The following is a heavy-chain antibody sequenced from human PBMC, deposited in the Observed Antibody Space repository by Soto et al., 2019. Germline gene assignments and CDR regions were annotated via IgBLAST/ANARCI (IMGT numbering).Heavy chain of an antibody. CDR1: GFTFSSYS. D-gene: IGHD2-8*02. V-gene: IGHV3-21*01. CDR3: ARGELAVYWYFDL. CDR2: ISSSSSYI. Sequence: EVQLVESGGGLVKPGGSLRLSCAASGFTFSSYSMNWVRQAPGKGLEWVSSISSSSSYIYYADSVKGRFTISRDNAKNSLYLQMNSLRAEDTAVYYCARGELAVYWYFDLWGRGTLVTVSS. J-gene: IGHJ2*01.